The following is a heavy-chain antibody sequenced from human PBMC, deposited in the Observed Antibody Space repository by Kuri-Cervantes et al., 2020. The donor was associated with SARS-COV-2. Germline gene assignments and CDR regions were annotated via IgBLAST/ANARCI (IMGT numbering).Heavy chain of an antibody. V-gene: IGHV4-59*01. CDR1: GGTLSSYY. CDR2: IHYSGIP. J-gene: IGHJ3*02. Sequence: SEILSLTCTVSGGTLSSYYWGWIRQPPGKGLEWIGCIHYSGIPNYTPSHKSRVPRSLETSKSQFSLKQGSVTAAGTAVYYCAREGYYYDSGPYYNQDAIDSWSQGTMVTVSS. CDR3: AREGYYYDSGPYYNQDAIDS. D-gene: IGHD3-10*01.